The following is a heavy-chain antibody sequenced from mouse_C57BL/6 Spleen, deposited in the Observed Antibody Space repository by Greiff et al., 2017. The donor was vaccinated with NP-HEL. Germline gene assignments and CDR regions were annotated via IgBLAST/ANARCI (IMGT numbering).Heavy chain of an antibody. CDR1: GYTFTSYW. Sequence: QVQLQQPGAELVMPGASVKLSCKASGYTFTSYWMHWVKQRPGQGLEWIGEIDPSDSYTNYNQKFKGKSTLTVDKSSSTAYMQLSSLTSEDSAVYYCATYYYGTSDYWGQGTTLTVSS. J-gene: IGHJ2*01. CDR3: ATYYYGTSDY. CDR2: IDPSDSYT. D-gene: IGHD1-1*01. V-gene: IGHV1-69*01.